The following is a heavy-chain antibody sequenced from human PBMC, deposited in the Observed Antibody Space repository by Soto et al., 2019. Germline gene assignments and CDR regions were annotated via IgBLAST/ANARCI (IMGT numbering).Heavy chain of an antibody. CDR1: GFTFSSYS. Sequence: GGSLRLSCAASGFTFSSYSMNWVRQAPGKGLEWVSSISSSSSYIYYADSVKGRFTISRDNAKNSLYLQMNSLRAEDTAVYYCARGSGERSHIVVVPAAPDYWGQGTLVTVSS. CDR3: ARGSGERSHIVVVPAAPDY. V-gene: IGHV3-21*01. J-gene: IGHJ4*02. CDR2: ISSSSSYI. D-gene: IGHD2-2*01.